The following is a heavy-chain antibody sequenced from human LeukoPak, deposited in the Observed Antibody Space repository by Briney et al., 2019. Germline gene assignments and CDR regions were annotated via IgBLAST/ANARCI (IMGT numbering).Heavy chain of an antibody. V-gene: IGHV4-4*02. CDR2: IYHSGST. J-gene: IGHJ4*02. CDR3: ARNRGAFRGSFYFDY. Sequence: PSGTLSLTCAVSGGCISSSNWWSWVRQPPGKGLEWIGEIYHSGSTNYNPSLKSRVTISVDKSKNQFSLKLSSVTAADTAVYYCARNRGAFRGSFYFDYWGQGTLVTVSS. CDR1: GGCISSSNW. D-gene: IGHD1-26*01.